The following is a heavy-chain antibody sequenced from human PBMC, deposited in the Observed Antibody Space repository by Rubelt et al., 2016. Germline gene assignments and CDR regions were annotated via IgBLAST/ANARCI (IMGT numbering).Heavy chain of an antibody. Sequence: GWIGSIYYSGSTYYNPSLKSRVTISVDTSKNQFSLKLSSVTAADTAVYYCARIMVYSSSWKYQIFDYWGQGTLVTVSS. V-gene: IGHV4-39*07. CDR3: ARIMVYSSSWKYQIFDY. J-gene: IGHJ4*02. CDR2: IYYSGST. D-gene: IGHD6-13*01.